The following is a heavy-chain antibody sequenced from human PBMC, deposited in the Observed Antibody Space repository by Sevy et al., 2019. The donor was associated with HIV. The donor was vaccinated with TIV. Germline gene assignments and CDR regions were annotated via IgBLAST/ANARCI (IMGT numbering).Heavy chain of an antibody. J-gene: IGHJ3*02. Sequence: GGSLRLSCAASGFTVGSNYMSWVRQAPGKGLEWVSIIYSGVTTSYAASVKGRFTISRDNSKNTLYLQMNSLRAEDTAVYYCARVSVYYYDSSGCCTTGNAVDIWGQGTMVTVS. D-gene: IGHD3-22*01. CDR2: IYSGVTT. CDR3: ARVSVYYYDSSGCCTTGNAVDI. V-gene: IGHV3-53*01. CDR1: GFTVGSNY.